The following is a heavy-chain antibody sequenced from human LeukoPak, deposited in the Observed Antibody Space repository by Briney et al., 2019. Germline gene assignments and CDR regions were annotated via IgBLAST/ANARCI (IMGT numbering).Heavy chain of an antibody. V-gene: IGHV3-66*02. CDR3: ARDRGNWNYFDY. J-gene: IGHJ4*02. CDR1: GFTVSSNY. Sequence: GGSLRLSCAASGFTVSSNYMSWVRQAPGKGPEWVSVIYSGGSTYYADSVKGRFTISRDNSKNTLYLQMNSLRAEDTAVYYCARDRGNWNYFDYWGQGTLVTVSS. CDR2: IYSGGST. D-gene: IGHD1-1*01.